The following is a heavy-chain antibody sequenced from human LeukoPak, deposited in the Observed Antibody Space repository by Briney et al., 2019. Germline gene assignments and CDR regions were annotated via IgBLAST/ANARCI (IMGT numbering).Heavy chain of an antibody. CDR1: GFTFSSYA. Sequence: PGGSLRLSCAASGFTFSSYAMSWVRQAPGKGLGWVSSISGNGGSTYYADSVKGRFTISRDNSKNTVYLQMNSLRAEDTAVYYCAKVSAWAMVGATYFDYWGQGTLVTVSS. CDR2: ISGNGGST. V-gene: IGHV3-23*01. CDR3: AKVSAWAMVGATYFDY. J-gene: IGHJ4*02. D-gene: IGHD1-26*01.